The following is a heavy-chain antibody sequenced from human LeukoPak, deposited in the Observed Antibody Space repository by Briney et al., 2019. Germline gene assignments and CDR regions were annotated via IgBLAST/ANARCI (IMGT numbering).Heavy chain of an antibody. V-gene: IGHV3-23*01. CDR2: ISGSGGST. J-gene: IGHJ4*02. CDR1: GFTLGPYA. Sequence: PGGSLRLSCAASGFTLGPYAMHWVRQRPGKGLEWVSAISGSGGSTYYADSVRGRFTISRDNSKNTLYLQMNSLRAEDTAVYYCAKSLSYSGYDIFDYWGQGTLVTVSS. D-gene: IGHD5-12*01. CDR3: AKSLSYSGYDIFDY.